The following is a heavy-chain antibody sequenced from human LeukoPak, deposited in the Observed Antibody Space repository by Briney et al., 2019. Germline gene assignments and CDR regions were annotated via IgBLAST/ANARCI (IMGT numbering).Heavy chain of an antibody. CDR3: ARGYGDFRVEGRYFHS. V-gene: IGHV4-39*07. CDR2: IYYSGST. D-gene: IGHD4-17*01. CDR1: GGSISSSSYY. J-gene: IGHJ4*02. Sequence: SETLSLTCTVSGGSISSSSYYWGWIRQPPGKGLEWIGSIYYSGSTYYNPSLKSRVTISVDTSKNQFSLNLNSVTAADTAVYYCARGYGDFRVEGRYFHSWGQGTLVTVSS.